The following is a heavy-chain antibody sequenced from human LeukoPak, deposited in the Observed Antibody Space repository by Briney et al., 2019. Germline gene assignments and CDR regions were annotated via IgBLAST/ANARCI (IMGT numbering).Heavy chain of an antibody. Sequence: GRSLRLSCAASGFTFSSYAMHWVRQAPGKGLEWVAVISYDGSNEYYADSVKGRFTISRDNAKNSLYLDMNSLRADDTAVYYCARAENSGSGGLDPWGQGTLVTVSS. V-gene: IGHV3-30*04. J-gene: IGHJ5*02. CDR2: ISYDGSNE. CDR1: GFTFSSYA. CDR3: ARAENSGSGGLDP. D-gene: IGHD2-15*01.